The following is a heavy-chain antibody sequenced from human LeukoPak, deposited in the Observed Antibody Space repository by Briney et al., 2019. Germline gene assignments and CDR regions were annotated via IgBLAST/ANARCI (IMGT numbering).Heavy chain of an antibody. J-gene: IGHJ4*02. CDR3: ARDPVYSSSWSHFDY. D-gene: IGHD6-13*01. V-gene: IGHV3-11*04. CDR2: ISWNGGSI. CDR1: GFTVSNNY. Sequence: GGSLRLSCAASGFTVSNNYMSWVRQAPGKGLEWVSGISWNGGSIGYADSVKGRFTISRDNAKNSLYLQMNSLRAEDTAVYYCARDPVYSSSWSHFDYWGQGTLVTVSS.